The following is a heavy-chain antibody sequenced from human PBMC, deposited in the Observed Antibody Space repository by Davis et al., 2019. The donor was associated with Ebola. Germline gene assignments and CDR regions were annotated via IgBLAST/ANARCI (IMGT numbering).Heavy chain of an antibody. CDR3: AKDTSNIWFDI. CDR1: GFVFRNYV. D-gene: IGHD1-26*01. Sequence: GESLKISCAASGFVFRNYVMSWVRQAPGKGLEWVSTLGTSADTYYADSVKGRFNISRDNSKNTLYLQMNGLRVEDRAIYYCAKDTSNIWFDIWGQGTNVTVSS. J-gene: IGHJ3*02. V-gene: IGHV3-23*01. CDR2: LGTSADT.